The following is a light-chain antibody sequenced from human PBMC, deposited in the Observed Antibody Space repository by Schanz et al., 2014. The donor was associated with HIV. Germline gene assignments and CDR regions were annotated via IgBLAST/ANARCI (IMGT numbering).Light chain of an antibody. V-gene: IGLV1-40*01. CDR2: DND. J-gene: IGLJ3*02. CDR3: QSYDNSLSGSV. Sequence: QSVLTQPPSVSAAPGQKVTISCSGSSSNIGNNYVSWYQHFPGTAPRLLIFDNDNRPSGVPDRISGSKSGTSASLAITGLQAEDEADYYCQSYDNSLSGSVFGGGTKLTVL. CDR1: SSNIGNNY.